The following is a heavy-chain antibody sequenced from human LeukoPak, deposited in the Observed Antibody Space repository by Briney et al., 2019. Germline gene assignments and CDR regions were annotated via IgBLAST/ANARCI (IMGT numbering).Heavy chain of an antibody. CDR2: IYYSGST. D-gene: IGHD3-3*01. CDR1: GGSISSSSYY. J-gene: IGHJ4*02. Sequence: SETLSLTCTVSGGSISSSSYYWGWIRQPPGKGLVCIASIYYSGSTYYNLSLKSRVTISVDTSKNQFSLKLRSVTAAATAVYYCARDDFWSGYPGPDWGQGTLVTVSS. V-gene: IGHV4-39*01. CDR3: ARDDFWSGYPGPD.